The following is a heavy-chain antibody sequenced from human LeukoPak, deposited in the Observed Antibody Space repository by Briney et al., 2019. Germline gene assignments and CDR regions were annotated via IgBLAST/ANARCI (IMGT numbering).Heavy chain of an antibody. V-gene: IGHV4-31*03. CDR1: GGSISSGGYY. Sequence: PSRTLSLTCTVSGGSISSGGYYWRWIRQHPGKGLEWIGYIYYSGSTYYNPSLKSRVTISVDTSKNQFSLKLSSVTAADTAVYYCARSDGDYHWYFDLWGRGTLVTVSS. CDR2: IYYSGST. D-gene: IGHD4-17*01. J-gene: IGHJ2*01. CDR3: ARSDGDYHWYFDL.